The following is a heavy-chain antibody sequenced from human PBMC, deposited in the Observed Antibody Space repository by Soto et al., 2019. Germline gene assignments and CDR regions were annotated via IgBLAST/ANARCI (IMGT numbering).Heavy chain of an antibody. CDR3: AKDRARVTMIVVVLRPDAFDI. CDR2: ISGRGART. V-gene: IGHV3-23*01. Sequence: GGSLRLSGAAAGFAFSSYAMSRVRPPPGRGLEWGSAISGRGARTHYAGSVGGRFTISGAASKNTLYLQMNSLRAEATAVYYRAKDRARVTMIVVVLRPDAFDIWGQGTMDTVSS. CDR1: GFAFSSYA. D-gene: IGHD3-22*01. J-gene: IGHJ3*02.